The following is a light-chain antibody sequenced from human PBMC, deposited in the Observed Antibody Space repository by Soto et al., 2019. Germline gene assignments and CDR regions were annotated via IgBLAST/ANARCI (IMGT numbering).Light chain of an antibody. CDR3: QQDDNLPRT. CDR2: DAS. Sequence: DIPMTQSPSSLSASVGDRVTITCQASQDISNYLNWYQQKPGKAPKLLIYDASNLETGVPSSFSGSGSGTDFTFTISSLRPEDIATYYWQQDDNLPRTFGQGTKVEIK. J-gene: IGKJ1*01. V-gene: IGKV1-33*01. CDR1: QDISNY.